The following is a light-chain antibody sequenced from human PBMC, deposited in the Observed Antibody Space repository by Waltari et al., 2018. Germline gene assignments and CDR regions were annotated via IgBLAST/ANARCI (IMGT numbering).Light chain of an antibody. V-gene: IGLV2-14*03. CDR2: DVS. CDR1: SSDIGTYNY. CDR3: SSYTRVSASVV. J-gene: IGLJ3*02. Sequence: QSALTQPASVSGSPGQSITISCTGTSSDIGTYNYASWYQQHPGRPPKLIIYDVSKRPSGVSVRFAGSKSDNTASLTISGLQAEDEADYYCSSYTRVSASVVFGGGTKLTVL.